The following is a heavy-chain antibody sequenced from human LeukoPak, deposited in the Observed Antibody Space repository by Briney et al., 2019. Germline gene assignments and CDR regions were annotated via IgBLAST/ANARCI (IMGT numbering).Heavy chain of an antibody. D-gene: IGHD3-10*01. CDR2: ISYDGSNK. J-gene: IGHJ4*02. Sequence: GGSLRLSCAASGFTFSSYGMHWVRQAPGKGLEWVAVISYDGSNKYYADSVKGRFTISRDNSKNTLYLQMNSLRAEDTAVYYCAKSGLWFGEFSLDYWGQGTLVTVSS. V-gene: IGHV3-30*18. CDR1: GFTFSSYG. CDR3: AKSGLWFGEFSLDY.